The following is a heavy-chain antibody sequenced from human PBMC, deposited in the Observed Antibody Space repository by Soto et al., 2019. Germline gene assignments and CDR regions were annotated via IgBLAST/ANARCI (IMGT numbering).Heavy chain of an antibody. CDR2: ISDSGGST. CDR1: GFTFSSYA. CDR3: AKSYDGTGYYLLSAFDI. V-gene: IGHV3-23*01. J-gene: IGHJ3*02. Sequence: GGSLRLSCAASGFTFSSYAMSWVRQAPGKGLEWVSTISDSGGSTYYADSVKGRFTISRDNSKNTLYLQMNSLRAEDTAVYYCAKSYDGTGYYLLSAFDIWGQGTMVTVSS. D-gene: IGHD3-22*01.